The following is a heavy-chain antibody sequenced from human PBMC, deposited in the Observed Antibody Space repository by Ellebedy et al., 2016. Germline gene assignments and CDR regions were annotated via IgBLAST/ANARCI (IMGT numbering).Heavy chain of an antibody. J-gene: IGHJ4*02. D-gene: IGHD5-18*01. CDR2: INPNSGGT. Sequence: ASVKVSXKASRYTFTGYYMHWVRQAPGQGLEWMGWINPNSGGTNYAQKFQGRVTMTRDTSISTAYMELSRLRSDDTAVYYCARGSVDTAMVNFDYWGQGTLVTVSS. V-gene: IGHV1-2*02. CDR3: ARGSVDTAMVNFDY. CDR1: RYTFTGYY.